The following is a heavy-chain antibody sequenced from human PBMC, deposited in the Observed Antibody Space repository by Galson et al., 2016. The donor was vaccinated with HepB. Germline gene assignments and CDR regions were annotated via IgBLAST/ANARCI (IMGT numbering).Heavy chain of an antibody. Sequence: SLRLSCAASGFTFATYSMNWVRQAPGKGLEWVSSISTSSSYIYYADSVKGRFTISRDNAKNSLYLQMHSLGTEDTGVYYCARDPGGGWYWGGYWGQGTPVTVSS. CDR2: ISTSSSYI. D-gene: IGHD6-19*01. CDR1: GFTFATYS. J-gene: IGHJ4*02. CDR3: ARDPGGGWYWGGY. V-gene: IGHV3-21*01.